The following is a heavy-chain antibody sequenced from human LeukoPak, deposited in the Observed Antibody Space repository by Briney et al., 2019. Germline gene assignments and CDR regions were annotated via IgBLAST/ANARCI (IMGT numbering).Heavy chain of an antibody. CDR3: ARDGRELTVDY. CDR2: ISGSSSYI. D-gene: IGHD1-26*01. Sequence: GGSLRPSCAASGFTFSSYNMNWVRQAPGKGLEWVSSISGSSSYIYYADSVKGRFTISRDSAQNSLYLQMNSLRAEDTAVYYCARDGRELTVDYWGQGTLVTVSS. J-gene: IGHJ4*02. CDR1: GFTFSSYN. V-gene: IGHV3-21*01.